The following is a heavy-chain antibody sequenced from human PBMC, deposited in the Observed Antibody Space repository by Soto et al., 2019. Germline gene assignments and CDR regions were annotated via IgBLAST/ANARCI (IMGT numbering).Heavy chain of an antibody. CDR1: GFTFNTYW. CDR2: IKQDGSEK. CDR3: ARYPDYSNFYY. J-gene: IGHJ4*02. Sequence: GGSLRLSCAASGFTFNTYWMSWVRQAPGKGLEWVANIKQDGSEKHYVDSVKGRFTISRDNAKKSLYLQMNSLRAEDTAVYYCARYPDYSNFYYWGQGTLVPVSS. V-gene: IGHV3-7*05. D-gene: IGHD4-4*01.